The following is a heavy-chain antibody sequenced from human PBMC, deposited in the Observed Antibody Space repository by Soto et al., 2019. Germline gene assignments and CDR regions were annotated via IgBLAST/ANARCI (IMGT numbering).Heavy chain of an antibody. Sequence: EVQLVESGGGLVQPGGSLRLSCAASGFTFSSYDMHWVRQATGKGLEWVSAIGTAGDTYYPGSVKGRFTISRENAKNSLYLQMNSLRAGDTAVYYCARGVLAAAARWCFDLWGRGTLVTVSS. CDR3: ARGVLAAAARWCFDL. CDR2: IGTAGDT. CDR1: GFTFSSYD. J-gene: IGHJ2*01. V-gene: IGHV3-13*01. D-gene: IGHD6-13*01.